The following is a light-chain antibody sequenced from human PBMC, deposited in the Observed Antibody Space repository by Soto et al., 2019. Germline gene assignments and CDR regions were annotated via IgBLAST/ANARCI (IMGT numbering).Light chain of an antibody. CDR3: SAWDGSLNVVL. CDR2: NDN. CDR1: YSSIGTNT. Sequence: QSVLTQPSSASGTPGQTVTISCSGTYSSIGTNTVNWYRQVPGTAPKLLIFNDNVRPSGVPGRFSGSSSGTSASPAISGLQPEDDDYYYCSAWDGSLNVVLLGGGTKLTVL. V-gene: IGLV1-44*01. J-gene: IGLJ2*01.